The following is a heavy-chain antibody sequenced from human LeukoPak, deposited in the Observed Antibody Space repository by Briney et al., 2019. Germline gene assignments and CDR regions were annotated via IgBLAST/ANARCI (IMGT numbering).Heavy chain of an antibody. Sequence: SETLSLTCAVYGGSFSAYHWTWIRQPPGMGLEWIGEINHSGSTNYNASLKSRLTISADTSKNQFSLKVSSVTAADAAVYYCARGSYYFDSSDNHYYYYCMDVWGEGTTVTVSS. V-gene: IGHV4-34*01. J-gene: IGHJ6*03. CDR3: ARGSYYFDSSDNHYYYYCMDV. CDR1: GGSFSAYH. D-gene: IGHD2/OR15-2a*01. CDR2: INHSGST.